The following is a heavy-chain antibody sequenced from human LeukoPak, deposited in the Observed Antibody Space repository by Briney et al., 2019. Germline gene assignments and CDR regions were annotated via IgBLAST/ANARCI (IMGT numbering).Heavy chain of an antibody. CDR2: ISGYTGHT. J-gene: IGHJ4*02. Sequence: ASVKVSCKASGYTFTSYGINWVRQAPGQGLEWLGWISGYTGHTNYVQKIQGRVTMTTDTSTNTAYMGLRSLRSDDTAVYYCARGPGIAVAGVFDYWGQGSLVTVSS. V-gene: IGHV1-18*04. CDR1: GYTFTSYG. CDR3: ARGPGIAVAGVFDY. D-gene: IGHD6-19*01.